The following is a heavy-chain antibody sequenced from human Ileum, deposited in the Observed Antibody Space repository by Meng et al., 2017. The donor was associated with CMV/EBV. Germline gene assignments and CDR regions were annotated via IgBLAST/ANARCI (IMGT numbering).Heavy chain of an antibody. Sequence: QVHLQRSGPGLVNPSETLSLTCTLSGGSINSNNYYWGWIRQPPGKGLEWIGSIYYNGNTPYNPSLKSRVTISLDTSKNQFSLRLSSVTAADTAVYYCARDITGSHFDHWGQGVLVTVSS. V-gene: IGHV4-39*07. CDR3: ARDITGSHFDH. CDR2: IYYNGNT. D-gene: IGHD1-20*01. J-gene: IGHJ4*02. CDR1: GGSINSNNYY.